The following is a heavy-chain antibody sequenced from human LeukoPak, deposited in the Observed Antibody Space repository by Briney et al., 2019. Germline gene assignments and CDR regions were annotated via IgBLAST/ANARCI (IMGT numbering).Heavy chain of an antibody. CDR2: IYTSGSTSGST. V-gene: IGHV4-61*02. CDR3: ARVGYYYGSGSYYIRYYFDY. J-gene: IGHJ4*02. D-gene: IGHD3-10*01. Sequence: PSETLSLTCTVSGGSINSGSYYWSWIRQPAGKGLEWIGRIYTSGSTSGSTNYNPSLKSRVTISVDTSKNQFSLKLSSVTAADTAVYYCARVGYYYGSGSYYIRYYFDYWGQGTLVTVSS. CDR1: GGSINSGSYY.